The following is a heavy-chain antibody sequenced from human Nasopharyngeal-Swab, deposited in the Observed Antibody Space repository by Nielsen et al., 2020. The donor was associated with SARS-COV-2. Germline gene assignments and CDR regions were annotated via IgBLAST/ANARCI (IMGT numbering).Heavy chain of an antibody. V-gene: IGHV1-8*02. J-gene: IGHJ4*02. CDR2: MNPNSGNT. Sequence: ASVKVSCKASGYTFTGYYIHWVRQAPGQGLEWMGWMNPNSGNTGYAQKFQGRVTMTRNTSISTAYMELSSLRSEDTAVYYCASVPLGYCSSTSCYAFDYWGQGTLVTVSS. CDR3: ASVPLGYCSSTSCYAFDY. CDR1: GYTFTGYY. D-gene: IGHD2-2*01.